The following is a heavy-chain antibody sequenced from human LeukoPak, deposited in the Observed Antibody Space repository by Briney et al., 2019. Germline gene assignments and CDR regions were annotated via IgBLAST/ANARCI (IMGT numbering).Heavy chain of an antibody. D-gene: IGHD4-23*01. J-gene: IGHJ1*01. V-gene: IGHV4-38-2*02. CDR2: IHHSGST. CDR1: GYSISSGYY. CDR3: ARAYGGNSQYFQH. Sequence: SETLSLTCTVSGYSISSGYYWGWIRQPPGKGLEWIGSIHHSGSTNYNPSLKSRVTISLDTSKNQFSLKLSSVTAADTAVYYCARAYGGNSQYFQHWGQGTLVAVSS.